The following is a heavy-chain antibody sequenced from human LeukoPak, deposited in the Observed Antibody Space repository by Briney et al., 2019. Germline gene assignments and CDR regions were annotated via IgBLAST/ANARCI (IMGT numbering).Heavy chain of an antibody. CDR2: ISSSGSTI. Sequence: GGSLRLSCAASGFTFSDYYMSWIRQAPGKGLEWVSYISSSGSTIYYADSVKGRLTISRDNAKNSLYLQMNSLRAEDTAVYYCARDDYYDSSGLDIWGQGTMVTVSS. CDR1: GFTFSDYY. CDR3: ARDDYYDSSGLDI. V-gene: IGHV3-11*01. D-gene: IGHD3-22*01. J-gene: IGHJ3*02.